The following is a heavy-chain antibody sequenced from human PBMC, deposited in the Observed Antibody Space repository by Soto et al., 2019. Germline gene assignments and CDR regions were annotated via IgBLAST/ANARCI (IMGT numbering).Heavy chain of an antibody. Sequence: QVQLQESGPGLVMPSETLSLTCSVSGDSISGSPYYWGWIRQPPGKRLEWIGSIFHDGYIVYTPFFKSRVTISVDTSKNQFSLKLTSVAAADTAIYFCARLQTAVPHYWGQGILVTVSS. CDR3: ARLQTAVPHY. J-gene: IGHJ4*02. D-gene: IGHD6-13*01. CDR1: GDSISGSPYY. CDR2: IFHDGYI. V-gene: IGHV4-39*01.